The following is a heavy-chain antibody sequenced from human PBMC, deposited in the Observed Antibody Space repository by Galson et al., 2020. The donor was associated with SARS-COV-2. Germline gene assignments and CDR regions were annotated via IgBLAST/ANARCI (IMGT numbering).Heavy chain of an antibody. CDR3: ASHNYYDSSGYHMDPTDY. J-gene: IGHJ4*02. D-gene: IGHD3-22*01. V-gene: IGHV4-59*08. CDR1: GGSISSYY. Sequence: ASETLSLTCTVSGGSISSYYWSWIRPPPGKGLEWIGYIYYSGSTNYNPSLKSRVTISVDTSKNQFSLKLSSVTAADTAVYYCASHNYYDSSGYHMDPTDYWGQGTLVTVSS. CDR2: IYYSGST.